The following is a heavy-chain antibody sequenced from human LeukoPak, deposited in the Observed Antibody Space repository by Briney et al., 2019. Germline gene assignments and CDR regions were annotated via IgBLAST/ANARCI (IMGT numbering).Heavy chain of an antibody. CDR3: FDP. V-gene: IGHV3-53*05. Sequence: PGGSLRLSCAASGFTVSSDYMSWVRQAPGKGLEWVSVIYSGGSTYYADSVKGRFTISRDKSKNTVYLQMNSRRFEDTAMYYWFDPWGQGTLVTVSS. CDR1: GFTVSSDY. J-gene: IGHJ5*02. CDR2: IYSGGST.